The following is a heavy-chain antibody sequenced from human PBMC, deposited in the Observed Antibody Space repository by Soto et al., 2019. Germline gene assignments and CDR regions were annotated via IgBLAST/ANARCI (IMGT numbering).Heavy chain of an antibody. J-gene: IGHJ6*02. D-gene: IGHD3-16*01. Sequence: PGGSLRLSCAASGFIFSGYAMHWVRQAPGKGLEWVALISYDGSNKYYADSVKGRFTISRDSSKNTMYLQMNSLRAEDTAVFYCARGRGGYSYYGVDVWGQGTTVTVSS. CDR2: ISYDGSNK. CDR3: ARGRGGYSYYGVDV. CDR1: GFIFSGYA. V-gene: IGHV3-30-3*01.